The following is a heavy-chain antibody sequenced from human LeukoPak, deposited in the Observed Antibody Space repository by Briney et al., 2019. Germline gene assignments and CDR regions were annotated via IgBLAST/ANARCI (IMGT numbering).Heavy chain of an antibody. CDR1: GGSISSYY. Sequence: PSETLSLTCTVSGGSISSYYWSWIRQPPGKGLEWIGYIYYSGSTNYNPSLKSRVTLSVDTSKNQFSLKLSSVTAADTAVYYCARARYSSSWACDYWGQGTLVTVSS. D-gene: IGHD6-13*01. CDR3: ARARYSSSWACDY. J-gene: IGHJ4*02. V-gene: IGHV4-59*01. CDR2: IYYSGST.